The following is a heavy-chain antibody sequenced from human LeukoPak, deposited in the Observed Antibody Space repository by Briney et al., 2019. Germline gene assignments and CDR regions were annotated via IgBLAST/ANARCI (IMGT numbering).Heavy chain of an antibody. V-gene: IGHV3-48*04. D-gene: IGHD1-14*01. CDR1: GFTFSSYS. J-gene: IGHJ6*03. CDR3: AKTGFQWGYYYYYMDV. CDR2: ISSSSSTI. Sequence: PGGSLRLSCAASGFTFSSYSMNWVRQAPGKGLEWVSYISSSSSTIYYADSVKGRFTISRDNAKNSLYLQMTSLRAEDTAVYSCAKTGFQWGYYYYYMDVWGKGTTVTVSS.